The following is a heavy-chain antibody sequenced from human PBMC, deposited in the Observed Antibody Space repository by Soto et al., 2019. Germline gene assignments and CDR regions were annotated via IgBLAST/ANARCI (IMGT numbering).Heavy chain of an antibody. CDR1: GYIFSNYG. CDR3: AREFDGSSWSRPELLKY. J-gene: IGHJ1*01. V-gene: IGHV1-18*01. D-gene: IGHD6-13*01. Sequence: VKVSCKASGYIFSNYGISWVRQAPGQGLEWMGWISTYNANTYYAQKFQGRVTMTTDTSTSTAYMELRSLRSDDTAGFYCAREFDGSSWSRPELLKYWGRRSLVTVSS. CDR2: ISTYNANT.